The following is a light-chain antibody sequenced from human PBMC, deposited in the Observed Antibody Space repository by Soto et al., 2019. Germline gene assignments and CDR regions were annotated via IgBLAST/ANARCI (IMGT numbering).Light chain of an antibody. Sequence: EIVMTQSPATLSVYPGERATLSCRASQSVSSNLAWYQQKPGQAPRLLIYGATTRATDIPARFSGSGSGTEFTLTISSLQSEDFAVYYCQQYNNWPPVTFGGGTKVEIK. J-gene: IGKJ4*01. CDR1: QSVSSN. V-gene: IGKV3-15*01. CDR3: QQYNNWPPVT. CDR2: GAT.